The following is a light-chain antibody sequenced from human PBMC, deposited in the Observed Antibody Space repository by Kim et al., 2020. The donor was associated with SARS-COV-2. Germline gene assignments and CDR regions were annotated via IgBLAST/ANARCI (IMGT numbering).Light chain of an antibody. CDR1: SLRSYY. V-gene: IGLV3-19*01. Sequence: SSELTQDPAVSVALGQTVRITCQGDSLRSYYASWYQQKPGQAPVLVIYGKNNRPSGIPDRFSGSSSGNTASLTITGAQAEDEADYYWNSRDSSGGGFGGG. CDR3: NSRDSSGGG. CDR2: GKN. J-gene: IGLJ2*01.